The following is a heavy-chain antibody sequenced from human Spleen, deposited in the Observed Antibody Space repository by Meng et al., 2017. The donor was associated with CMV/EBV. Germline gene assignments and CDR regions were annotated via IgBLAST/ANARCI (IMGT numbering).Heavy chain of an antibody. J-gene: IGHJ4*02. V-gene: IGHV5-51*01. CDR2: VYPGDSVT. CDR1: GYRFATYW. CDR3: ARHVSAAAGTGGNY. D-gene: IGHD6-13*01. Sequence: KGSGYRFATYWVAWVRQMPGKGLEWLGSVYPGDSVTRYSPSFQGQVTISADKSISTAYLQWSSLTASDTAVYYCARHVSAAAGTGGNYWGQGTLVTVSS.